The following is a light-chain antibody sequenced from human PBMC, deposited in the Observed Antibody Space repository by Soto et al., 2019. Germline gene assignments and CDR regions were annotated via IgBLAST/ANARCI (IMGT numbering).Light chain of an antibody. Sequence: DIRITQSPSSLSASVGDRVTIPCRASQDIATYLAWFQQKPGKVPHLLIYAASTLQSGVPSRFSGSGFGTDFTLTISGLQPEDVATYYCQNYNNVPRTFGQGTKVDI. J-gene: IGKJ1*01. CDR3: QNYNNVPRT. V-gene: IGKV1-27*01. CDR1: QDIATY. CDR2: AAS.